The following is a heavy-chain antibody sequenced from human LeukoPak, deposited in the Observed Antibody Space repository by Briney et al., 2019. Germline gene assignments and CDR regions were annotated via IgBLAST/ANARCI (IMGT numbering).Heavy chain of an antibody. D-gene: IGHD3-10*01. CDR2: ISHTGST. J-gene: IGHJ4*02. CDR1: DGSFSGHY. CDR3: VGYYYGSGSYHNYPNFDY. Sequence: SETLSLTCAVHDGSFSGHYCSWIRQPPGKGLEWIGEISHTGSTNYNPSLKSRVTISGDTSKNQFSLKLSSVTAADTAVYYCVGYYYGSGSYHNYPNFDYWGQGTLVTVSS. V-gene: IGHV4-34*01.